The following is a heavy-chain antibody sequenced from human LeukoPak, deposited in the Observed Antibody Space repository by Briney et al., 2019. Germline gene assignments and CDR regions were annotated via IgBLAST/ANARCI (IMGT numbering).Heavy chain of an antibody. CDR1: GFTFSSYG. V-gene: IGHV3-33*01. Sequence: PGGSLRLSCAASGFTFSSYGMHWVRQAPGKGLEWVAVIWYDGSNKYYADSVKGRFTISRDNPKNTLYLQMNSLRAEDTAVYYCAREGAGGYYPFDYWGQGTLVTVSS. D-gene: IGHD3-3*01. CDR3: AREGAGGYYPFDY. J-gene: IGHJ4*02. CDR2: IWYDGSNK.